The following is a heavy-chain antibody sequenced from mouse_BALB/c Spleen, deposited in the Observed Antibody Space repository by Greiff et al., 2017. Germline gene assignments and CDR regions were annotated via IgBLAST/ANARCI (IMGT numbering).Heavy chain of an antibody. J-gene: IGHJ2*01. V-gene: IGHV2-9*02. D-gene: IGHD4-1*01. CDR1: GFSLTSYG. Sequence: VQVVESGPGLVAPSQSLSITCTVSGFSLTSYGVLWVRQPPGKGLEWLGVIWAGGSTNYNSALMSRLSISKDNSKSQVFLQMNSLQTDDTAMYYCARANWDYWGQGTTLTVSS. CDR3: ARANWDY. CDR2: IWAGGST.